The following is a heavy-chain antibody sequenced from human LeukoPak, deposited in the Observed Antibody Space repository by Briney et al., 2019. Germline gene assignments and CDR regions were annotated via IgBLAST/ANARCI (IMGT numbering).Heavy chain of an antibody. CDR2: IKQDGSEK. CDR3: ARNQRRLDY. D-gene: IGHD1-14*01. Sequence: SGGSLRLSCAASGFTFSSYWMSWVCQAPGKGLELVANIKQDGSEKYYVDSVKGRFTISRDNAKNTLYLQMNSLRAEDTAVYYCARNQRRLDYWGQGTLVTVSS. V-gene: IGHV3-7*01. CDR1: GFTFSSYW. J-gene: IGHJ4*02.